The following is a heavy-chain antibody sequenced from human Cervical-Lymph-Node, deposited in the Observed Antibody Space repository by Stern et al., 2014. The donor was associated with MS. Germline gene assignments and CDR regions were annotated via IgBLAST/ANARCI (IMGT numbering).Heavy chain of an antibody. D-gene: IGHD5-18*01. CDR3: AHSKHTYGYGFDF. V-gene: IGHV2-5*02. J-gene: IGHJ4*02. CDR1: GFSLNTTGVG. CDR2: IYWDDDN. Sequence: QITLKESGPTLVKPTQTLPLTCTFSGFSLNTTGVGVGWIRQPPGKALEWLAVIYWDDDNRYSPSLKSRLTVAKDTSKNQVVLTMTNMDPEDTATYFCAHSKHTYGYGFDFWGQGTPVTVSS.